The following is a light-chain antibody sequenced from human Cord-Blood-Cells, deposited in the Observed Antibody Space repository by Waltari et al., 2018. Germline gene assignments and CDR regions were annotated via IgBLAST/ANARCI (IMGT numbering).Light chain of an antibody. CDR3: RQYNSWPYT. CDR2: GAS. V-gene: IGKV3-15*01. CDR1: QSVSSN. J-gene: IGKJ2*01. Sequence: EIVLTQSPATLSVSPGERATLSCRASQSVSSNLAWYQQKPGQAPRLLIYGASTRPTGSLAGMCSSGSCGKYSITISSLLSDDYAVVYCRQYNSWPYTFGQGTKLEIK.